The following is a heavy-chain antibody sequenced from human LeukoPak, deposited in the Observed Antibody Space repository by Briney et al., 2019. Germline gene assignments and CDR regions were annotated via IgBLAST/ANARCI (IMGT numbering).Heavy chain of an antibody. CDR3: ARGCRHRQWLLGF. D-gene: IGHD6-19*01. V-gene: IGHV4-59*01. CDR1: GDSISTFY. CDR2: IFDGGNT. J-gene: IGHJ4*02. Sequence: PSETLSLTCTVSGDSISTFYWNWIRQPPGKGLEWIGYIFDGGNTNYNPSLKSRVTISVDTSKNQFSLNLTSVTAADTAVYYFARGCRHRQWLLGFWGQGPLVSVSS.